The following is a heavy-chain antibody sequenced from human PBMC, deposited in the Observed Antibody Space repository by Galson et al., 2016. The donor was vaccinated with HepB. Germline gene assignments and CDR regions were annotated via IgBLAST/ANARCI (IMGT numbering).Heavy chain of an antibody. CDR3: ARDLSGYYYGLDF. D-gene: IGHD1-26*01. CDR1: GFSVSNVY. Sequence: SLRLSCAGSGFSVSNVYMNWVRQSPGKGLEWVSVVYSDGTTYYADSVKGRFTISRANAKNTLYLQMNILRAEDTAIYYCARDLSGYYYGLDFWGQGTTVTVSS. CDR2: VYSDGTT. J-gene: IGHJ6*02. V-gene: IGHV3-53*01.